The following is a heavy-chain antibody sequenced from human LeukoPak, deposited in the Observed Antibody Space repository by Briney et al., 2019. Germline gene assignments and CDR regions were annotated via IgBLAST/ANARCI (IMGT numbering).Heavy chain of an antibody. CDR1: GGTFSSYA. J-gene: IGHJ4*02. CDR3: ASVTLGGNCSSTSCPPNY. D-gene: IGHD2-2*01. CDR2: IIPIFGTA. V-gene: IGHV1-69*13. Sequence: ASVKVSCKACGGTFSSYAISWVRQAPGQGLEWMGGIIPIFGTANYAQKFQGRVTITADESTSTAYLELSSLRSEDTSVYYCASVTLGGNCSSTSCPPNYWGQGTLVTVSS.